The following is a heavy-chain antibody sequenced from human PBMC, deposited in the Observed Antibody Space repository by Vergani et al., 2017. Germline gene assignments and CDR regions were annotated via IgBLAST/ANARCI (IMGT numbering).Heavy chain of an antibody. Sequence: QVQLQQWGAGLLKPSETLSLTCAVYGGSFSGYYWSWIRQPPGKGLEWIGEINHSGSTNYNPSLKSRVTISVDTSKNQFSLKLSPVTAADTAVYYCARGYGSGSWTDYWGQGTLVTVSS. V-gene: IGHV4-34*01. CDR2: INHSGST. D-gene: IGHD3-10*01. J-gene: IGHJ4*02. CDR1: GGSFSGYY. CDR3: ARGYGSGSWTDY.